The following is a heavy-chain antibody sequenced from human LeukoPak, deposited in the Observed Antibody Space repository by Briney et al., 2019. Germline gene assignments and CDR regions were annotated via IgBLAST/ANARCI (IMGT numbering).Heavy chain of an antibody. D-gene: IGHD5-24*01. V-gene: IGHV3-48*03. CDR2: ISSSGYTI. CDR3: ARAGPAGVYNSFDY. Sequence: GGSLRLSCAASGFTFRSYEMKWVRQAPGKGLEWVSYISSSGYTIYYADSVKGRFTISRDNAKNTLYLQMNSLRAEDTAVYYCARAGPAGVYNSFDYWGQGTLVTVSS. J-gene: IGHJ4*02. CDR1: GFTFRSYE.